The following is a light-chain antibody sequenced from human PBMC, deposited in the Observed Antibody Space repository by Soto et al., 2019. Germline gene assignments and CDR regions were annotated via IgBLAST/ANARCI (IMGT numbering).Light chain of an antibody. V-gene: IGKV3-20*01. CDR1: QSVSSNF. Sequence: EIVLTQSPGTLSLSPGERATLSCRASQSVSSNFLAWYQQKPGQAPRLLIYGASSRATGIPDRFSGSGSGTDFTLTISRLEPEDFAGYYCQQYDSSPLTFGGGTKVEIK. J-gene: IGKJ4*01. CDR2: GAS. CDR3: QQYDSSPLT.